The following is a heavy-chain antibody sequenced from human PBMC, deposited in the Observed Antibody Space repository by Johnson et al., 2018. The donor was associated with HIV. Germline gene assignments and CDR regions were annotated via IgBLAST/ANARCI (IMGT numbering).Heavy chain of an antibody. CDR2: IYSGGST. J-gene: IGHJ3*02. D-gene: IGHD6-13*01. CDR3: AVGRSWYTFDM. V-gene: IGHV3-53*01. CDR1: GFTVSSNY. Sequence: EQLVESGGGLMQPGGSLRLSCAASGFTVSSNYMSWVRQAPGKGLEWVSIIYSGGSTYYADSVKGRFTISRDNSKNTLYLQMNSLKAEDKAVYYCAVGRSWYTFDMWGQGTMVTVSS.